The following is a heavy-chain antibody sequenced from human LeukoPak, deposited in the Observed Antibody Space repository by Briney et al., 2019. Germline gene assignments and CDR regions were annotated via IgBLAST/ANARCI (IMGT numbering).Heavy chain of an antibody. CDR3: ARLPYWYMDV. J-gene: IGHJ6*03. D-gene: IGHD2-15*01. V-gene: IGHV4-59*12. CDR2: IYYSGST. Sequence: SETLSLTCTVSGGSISSYYWSWIRQPPGKGLEWIGYIYYSGSTNYNPSLKSRVTISVDTSKNQFSLKLSSVTAADTAVYYCARLPYWYMDVWGKGTTVTVSS. CDR1: GGSISSYY.